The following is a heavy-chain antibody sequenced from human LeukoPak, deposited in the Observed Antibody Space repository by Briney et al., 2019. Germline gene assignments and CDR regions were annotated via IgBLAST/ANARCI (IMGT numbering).Heavy chain of an antibody. J-gene: IGHJ6*03. CDR3: ARALVPTDMTFSHYFMDV. V-gene: IGHV3-48*02. CDR2: ISSRGGTI. Sequence: GGSLRLCCAASGFMFSSYSMNWVSQDPGKGLEWVSYISSRGGTIYYADSVKGRFTMSRDNGKNLVFLQMEGLRDEDTAMYYCARALVPTDMTFSHYFMDVWGKGTTVTVSS. CDR1: GFMFSSYS. D-gene: IGHD1-1*01.